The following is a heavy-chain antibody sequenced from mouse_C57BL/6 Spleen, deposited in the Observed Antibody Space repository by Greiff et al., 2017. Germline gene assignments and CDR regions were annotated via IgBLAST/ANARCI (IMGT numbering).Heavy chain of an antibody. D-gene: IGHD2-5*01. CDR2: IYPGSGST. CDR1: GYTFTSYW. V-gene: IGHV1-55*01. J-gene: IGHJ3*01. CDR3: ARGGAYYSNPIAD. Sequence: QVQLQQPGAELVKPGASVKMSCKASGYTFTSYWITWVKQRPGQGLEWIGDIYPGSGSTNYNEKFKSKATLTVDTSSSTAYMQLSSLTSEDSAVXYCARGGAYYSNPIADWGQGTLVTVSA.